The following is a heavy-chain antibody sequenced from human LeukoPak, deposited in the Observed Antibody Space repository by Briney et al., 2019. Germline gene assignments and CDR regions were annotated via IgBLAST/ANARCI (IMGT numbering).Heavy chain of an antibody. D-gene: IGHD3-3*01. Sequence: ASVKVSCKASGGTFSSYAISWVRQAPGQGLEWMGRIIPIFGTANNAQKFQGRVTITTDESTSTAYMELSSLRSEDTAVYYCARGFWSGYYFDYWGQGTLVTVSS. CDR3: ARGFWSGYYFDY. V-gene: IGHV1-69*05. CDR1: GGTFSSYA. J-gene: IGHJ4*02. CDR2: IIPIFGTA.